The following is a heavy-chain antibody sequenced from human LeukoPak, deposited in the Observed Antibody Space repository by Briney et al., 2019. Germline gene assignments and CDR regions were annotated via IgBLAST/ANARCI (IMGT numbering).Heavy chain of an antibody. CDR1: GGSTSTYY. CDR2: IHASGPT. D-gene: IGHD6-6*01. Sequence: SETLSLTCTVSGGSTSTYYWSWIRRPPGKGLEWIAYIHASGPTNYNPSLKSRITISVDTSKNQFFLKLSSVTAADTAVYYCARHDAGIAARPFDNWGQGTLVTVSS. J-gene: IGHJ4*02. CDR3: ARHDAGIAARPFDN. V-gene: IGHV4-4*09.